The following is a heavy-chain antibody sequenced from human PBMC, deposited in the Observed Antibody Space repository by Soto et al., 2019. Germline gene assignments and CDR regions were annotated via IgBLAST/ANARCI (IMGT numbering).Heavy chain of an antibody. CDR1: GGSISSYY. Sequence: PSETLSLTCTVSGGSISSYYWSWIRQPPGKGLEWIGYIYYSGSTNYNPSLKSRVTISVDTSKNQFSLKLSSVTAADTAVYYCARDSGYYYDSSGYYLDAFDLWGQGTMVTVSS. CDR2: IYYSGST. J-gene: IGHJ3*01. D-gene: IGHD3-22*01. V-gene: IGHV4-59*01. CDR3: ARDSGYYYDSSGYYLDAFDL.